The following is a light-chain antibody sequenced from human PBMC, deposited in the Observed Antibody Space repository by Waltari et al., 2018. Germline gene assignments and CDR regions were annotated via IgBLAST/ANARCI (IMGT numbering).Light chain of an antibody. CDR3: QSFDSTNLVV. CDR1: SGSIASNY. Sequence: NVMLTQPHSVSESPGKTVTISCTRSSGSIASNYVQWYQQPPGSSPTTVIYEDNQRPSGLPPRFSVSIDSSSNSASLPISGLRTEDEADYYCQSFDSTNLVVFGGGTKLTVL. J-gene: IGLJ2*01. CDR2: EDN. V-gene: IGLV6-57*01.